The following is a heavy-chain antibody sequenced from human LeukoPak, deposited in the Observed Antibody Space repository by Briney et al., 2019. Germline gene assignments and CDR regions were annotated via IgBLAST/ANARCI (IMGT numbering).Heavy chain of an antibody. CDR2: IYSGGTT. D-gene: IGHD5-24*01. V-gene: IGHV3-53*01. CDR1: GFTVSSNY. Sequence: PGGSLRLSCAASGFTVSSNYMSWVRQAPGKGLEWVSVIYSGGTTYYSDSVRGRFTISRDNSKNTLYLQMNSLTADDTAVYYCARIDGFDDYWGQGTLVTVSS. CDR3: ARIDGFDDY. J-gene: IGHJ4*02.